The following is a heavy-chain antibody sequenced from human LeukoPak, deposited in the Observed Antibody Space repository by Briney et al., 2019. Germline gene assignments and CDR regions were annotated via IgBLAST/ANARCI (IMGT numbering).Heavy chain of an antibody. J-gene: IGHJ3*02. CDR1: GASVSGESYS. CDR2: IYYTGTT. CDR3: ARGFRGLYAGSPFDI. Sequence: SETLSLTCTVSGASVSGESYSWGWIRQPPGKGLEWIGNIYYTGTTYYHPSLNSRVTISVDTSKSQFFLNLNSVTAADTAVYYCARGFRGLYAGSPFDIWGQGTMVTVSS. V-gene: IGHV4-39*07. D-gene: IGHD3-10*01.